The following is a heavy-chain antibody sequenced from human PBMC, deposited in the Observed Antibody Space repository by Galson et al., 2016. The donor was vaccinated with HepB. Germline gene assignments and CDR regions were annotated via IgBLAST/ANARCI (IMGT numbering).Heavy chain of an antibody. Sequence: SLRLSCAASGFTFSSYAMHWVRQAPGKGLEWVAVISYDGSNKYYADSVKGRFTISRDNSKNTLYLQMNSLRAEDTAVYYCARDHKWATRGYNMDVWGQGTTVTVSS. CDR2: ISYDGSNK. D-gene: IGHD5-24*01. V-gene: IGHV3-30*04. CDR3: ARDHKWATRGYNMDV. CDR1: GFTFSSYA. J-gene: IGHJ6*02.